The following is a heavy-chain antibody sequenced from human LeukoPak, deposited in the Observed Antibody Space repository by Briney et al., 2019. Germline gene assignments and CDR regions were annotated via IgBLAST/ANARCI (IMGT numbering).Heavy chain of an antibody. J-gene: IGHJ4*02. Sequence: GGSLRLSCAASGFTFNTYEMNWVRQAPGKGLEWVSYISSSGSTIYYADYVKGRFTISRDNAKNSLYPQMNSLRAEDTAVYYCARGGWNYVFNYWGQGTLVTVSS. CDR1: GFTFNTYE. D-gene: IGHD1-7*01. CDR3: ARGGWNYVFNY. V-gene: IGHV3-48*03. CDR2: ISSSGSTI.